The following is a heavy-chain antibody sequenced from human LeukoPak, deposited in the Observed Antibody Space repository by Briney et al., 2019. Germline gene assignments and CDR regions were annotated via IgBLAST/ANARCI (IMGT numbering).Heavy chain of an antibody. D-gene: IGHD3-22*01. J-gene: IGHJ6*02. CDR3: ARAGYYDSSGYSYYYYGMDV. Sequence: GGSLRLSCAASGFTSSRYWMHWVRQAPGKGLAWVSHIKSDGSRTTYADSVKGRFTISRDNTKNTLYLQMNSLRVEDTAVYYCARAGYYDSSGYSYYYYGMDVWGQGTTVTVSS. CDR1: GFTSSRYW. CDR2: IKSDGSRT. V-gene: IGHV3-74*01.